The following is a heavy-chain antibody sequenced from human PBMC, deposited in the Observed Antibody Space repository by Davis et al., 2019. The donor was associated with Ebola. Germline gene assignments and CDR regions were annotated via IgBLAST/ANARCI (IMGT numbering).Heavy chain of an antibody. J-gene: IGHJ6*02. D-gene: IGHD4-11*01. CDR3: ARDRDAYSNYYYGMDV. CDR1: GYSFSSYY. CDR2: INPSGGST. Sequence: ASVKVSCMASGYSFSSYYMHWVRQAPGQGLEWMGIINPSGGSTSYAQKFQGRVTMTRDTSTSTVYMELSSLRSEDTAVYYCARDRDAYSNYYYGMDVWGQGTTVRVS. V-gene: IGHV1-46*01.